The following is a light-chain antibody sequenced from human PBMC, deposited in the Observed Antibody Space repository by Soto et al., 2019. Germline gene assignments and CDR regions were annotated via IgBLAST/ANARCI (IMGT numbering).Light chain of an antibody. Sequence: AIQMTQSPSSLSSSVGDRVTITCRASQDIRNDLGWYQHKPGKAPNLLIYNASSLQSGVPSRFNGRGSGTDFTLTISSLQPQDSATDYCLQDRSYPRTFGPGTKVDVK. V-gene: IGKV1-6*01. CDR3: LQDRSYPRT. CDR1: QDIRND. J-gene: IGKJ3*01. CDR2: NAS.